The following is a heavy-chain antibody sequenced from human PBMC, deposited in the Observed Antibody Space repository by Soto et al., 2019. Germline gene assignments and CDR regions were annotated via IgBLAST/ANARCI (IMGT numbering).Heavy chain of an antibody. D-gene: IGHD3-10*01. Sequence: GGSLRLSCVGSGFTFSNAWMNWVRQAPGKGLEWVGRFKSKADGGTIHYAAPVKDRFIFSRDDSKNTVYLQMNSLKTEDTAVYYCATGRVFDYWGQGTLVTVSS. V-gene: IGHV3-15*07. CDR1: GFTFSNAW. CDR2: FKSKADGGTI. J-gene: IGHJ4*02. CDR3: ATGRVFDY.